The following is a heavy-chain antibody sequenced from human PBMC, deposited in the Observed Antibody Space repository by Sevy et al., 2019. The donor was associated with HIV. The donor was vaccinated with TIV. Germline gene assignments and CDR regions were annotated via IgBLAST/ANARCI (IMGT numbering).Heavy chain of an antibody. CDR3: AKKMSGYSCGYGILPDY. CDR1: GFTFSSYA. V-gene: IGHV3-23*01. D-gene: IGHD5-18*01. Sequence: GGSLRLSCAASGFTFSSYAMSWVRQAPGKGLEWVSAISGSGGSTYYADSVKGRFTISRDNSKNTLYLQMNSLRAEDTAVYYCAKKMSGYSCGYGILPDYWGQGTLVTVSS. J-gene: IGHJ4*02. CDR2: ISGSGGST.